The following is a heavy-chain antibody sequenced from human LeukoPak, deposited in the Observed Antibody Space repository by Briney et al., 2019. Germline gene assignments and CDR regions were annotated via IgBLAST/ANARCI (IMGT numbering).Heavy chain of an antibody. J-gene: IGHJ6*03. CDR3: ARVRAGLSAGYYYYMDV. V-gene: IGHV3-48*01. Sequence: GGSLRLSCAASGFAFNTYSMNWVRQAPGKGLEWVSYITSTSSTIHHADSVKGRFTISRDNVKSSLSLQMNSLRAEDTAVYYCARVRAGLSAGYYYYMDVWGKGTTVTVSS. CDR2: ITSTSSTI. D-gene: IGHD3-10*01. CDR1: GFAFNTYS.